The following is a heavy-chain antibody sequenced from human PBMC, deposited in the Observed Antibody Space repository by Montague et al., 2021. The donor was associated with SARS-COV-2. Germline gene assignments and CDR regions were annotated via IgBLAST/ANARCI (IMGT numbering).Heavy chain of an antibody. Sequence: SETLSLTCTVSGGSINNYYWSWIRHPPGKGLEWIGSIYYSGSTYYNPSLKSRVTISVDTSKNQFSLKLSSVTAAATAASYCARQGPLFSWFDPWGQGTLVTVSS. D-gene: IGHD3-10*02. CDR3: ARQGPLFSWFDP. V-gene: IGHV4-39*01. J-gene: IGHJ5*02. CDR1: GGSINNYY. CDR2: IYYSGST.